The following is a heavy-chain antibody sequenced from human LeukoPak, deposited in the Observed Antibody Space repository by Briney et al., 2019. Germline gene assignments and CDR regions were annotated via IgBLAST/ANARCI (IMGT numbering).Heavy chain of an antibody. D-gene: IGHD3-22*01. V-gene: IGHV3-7*04. CDR3: ARDYSSGRDF. Sequence: GGSLRLSCAASGFTFSTKWMSWVRQAPGKGLEWVATINQDGSDQYYVASVRGRFTISRDNAKNSLDLQMNSLSAEDTAVYYCARDYSSGRDFWGQGTLVTVSS. CDR1: GFTFSTKW. J-gene: IGHJ4*02. CDR2: INQDGSDQ.